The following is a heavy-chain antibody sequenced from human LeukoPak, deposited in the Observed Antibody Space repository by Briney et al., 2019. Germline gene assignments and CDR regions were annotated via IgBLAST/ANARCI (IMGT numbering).Heavy chain of an antibody. Sequence: GESLKISCKGSGYSFTTYWIGWVRQMPGKGLEWMGIIYPGDSDTRYNPSFQGQVTISADKSISTAYLQWSSLEASDTAMYYCARRSESSEYFQHWGQGTLVTVSS. V-gene: IGHV5-51*01. CDR1: GYSFTTYW. CDR3: ARRSESSEYFQH. J-gene: IGHJ1*01. D-gene: IGHD3-10*01. CDR2: IYPGDSDT.